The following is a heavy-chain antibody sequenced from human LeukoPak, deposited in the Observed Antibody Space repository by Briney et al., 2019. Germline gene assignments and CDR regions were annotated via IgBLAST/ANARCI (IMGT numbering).Heavy chain of an antibody. D-gene: IGHD6-13*01. CDR1: GGSISSSSYY. CDR3: ARRDSSSWYWFDP. CDR2: IYYSGST. V-gene: IGHV4-39*07. J-gene: IGHJ5*02. Sequence: PSETLSLTCTVSGGSISSSSYYWGWIRQPPGKGLEWIGSIYYSGSTYYNPSLKSRATISVDTSKNQFSLKLSSVTAADTAVYYCARRDSSSWYWFDPWGQGTLVTVSS.